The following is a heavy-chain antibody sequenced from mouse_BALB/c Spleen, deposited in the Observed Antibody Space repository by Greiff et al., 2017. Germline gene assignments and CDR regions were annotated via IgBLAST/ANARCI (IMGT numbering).Heavy chain of an antibody. CDR1: GFTFTDYY. CDR2: IRNKANGYTA. D-gene: IGHD2-1*01. Sequence: EVMLVESGGGLVQPGGSLRLSCATSGFTFTDYYMSWVRQPPGKALEWLGFIRNKANGYTAEYSASVKGRFTISRDNSQSILYLQMNTLRAEDSATYDCARAIYYDNYYYAMDYWGQGTSVTVSS. CDR3: ARAIYYDNYYYAMDY. V-gene: IGHV7-3*02. J-gene: IGHJ4*01.